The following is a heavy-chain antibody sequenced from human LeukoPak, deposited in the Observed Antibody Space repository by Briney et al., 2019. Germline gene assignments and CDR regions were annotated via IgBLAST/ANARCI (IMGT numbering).Heavy chain of an antibody. V-gene: IGHV3-23*01. CDR2: ISASGGST. J-gene: IGHJ4*02. Sequence: PGGSLRLSCAASGFTFSTYAMSWVRQAPGKGLEWVSSISASGGSTYYVGSVKGRFTISRDNSKNTLFLQMNSLRAEDTAVYYCGKDIASGAVAGTYCLDYWGQGTLVTVSS. CDR1: GFTFSTYA. D-gene: IGHD6-19*01. CDR3: GKDIASGAVAGTYCLDY.